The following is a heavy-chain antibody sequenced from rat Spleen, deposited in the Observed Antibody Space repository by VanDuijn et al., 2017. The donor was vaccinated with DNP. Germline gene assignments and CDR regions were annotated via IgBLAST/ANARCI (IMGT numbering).Heavy chain of an antibody. V-gene: IGHV5-20*01. CDR3: TTEMADY. Sequence: EVQLVESGGGLVQPGRSLKLSCAASGFTFSDYYMAWVRQAPKKGLEWVATISYDGSSTYYRDSVKGRFTISRDNAKSTLYLQMDSLRSEDTATYYCTTEMADYWGQGVMVTVSS. D-gene: IGHD1-12*02. CDR1: GFTFSDYY. J-gene: IGHJ2*01. CDR2: ISYDGSST.